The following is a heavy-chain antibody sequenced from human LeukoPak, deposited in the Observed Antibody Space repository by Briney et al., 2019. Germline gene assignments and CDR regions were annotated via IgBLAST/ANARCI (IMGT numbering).Heavy chain of an antibody. V-gene: IGHV1-2*02. CDR2: INPNSGGT. J-gene: IGHJ4*02. D-gene: IGHD5-18*01. CDR1: GYTFTSYD. Sequence: ASVKVSCKASGYTFTSYDINWVRQATGQGLEWMGWINPNSGGTNYAQKFQGRVTMTRDTSISTAYMELSSLRSEDTAVYYCARGRRDSYGYHYWGQGTLVTVSS. CDR3: ARGRRDSYGYHY.